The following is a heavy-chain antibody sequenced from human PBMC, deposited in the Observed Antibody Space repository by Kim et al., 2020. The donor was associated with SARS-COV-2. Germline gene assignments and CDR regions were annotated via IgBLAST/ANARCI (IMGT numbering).Heavy chain of an antibody. CDR3: ARSPDIVATIAPYYFDY. Sequence: SSVKVSCKASGGTFSSYTISWVRQAPGQGLEWMGGIIPIFGTANYAQKFQGRVTITADESTSTAYMELSSLRSEDTAVYYCARSPDIVATIAPYYFDYWGQGTLVTVSS. D-gene: IGHD5-12*01. J-gene: IGHJ4*02. V-gene: IGHV1-69*13. CDR1: GGTFSSYT. CDR2: IIPIFGTA.